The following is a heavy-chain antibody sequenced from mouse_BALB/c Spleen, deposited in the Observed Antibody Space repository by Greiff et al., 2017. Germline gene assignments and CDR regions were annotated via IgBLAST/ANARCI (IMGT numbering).Heavy chain of an antibody. J-gene: IGHJ4*01. D-gene: IGHD2-14*01. Sequence: VQGVESGPGLVAPSQSLSITCTVSGFSLTSYGVHWVRQPPGKGLEWLGVIWSGGSTDYNAAFISRLSISKDNSKSQVFFKMNSLQANDTAIYYCASHRYGAMDYWGQGTSVTVSS. V-gene: IGHV2-2*02. CDR3: ASHRYGAMDY. CDR1: GFSLTSYG. CDR2: IWSGGST.